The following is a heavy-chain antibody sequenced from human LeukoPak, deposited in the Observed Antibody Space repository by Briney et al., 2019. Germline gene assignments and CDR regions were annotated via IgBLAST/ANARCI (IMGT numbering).Heavy chain of an antibody. CDR3: ARGVYTAMVV. J-gene: IGHJ4*02. CDR2: ISSSSSYI. D-gene: IGHD5-18*01. CDR1: GFTFSSYS. V-gene: IGHV3-21*01. Sequence: GGSLRLSCAASGFTFSSYSMNWVRQSPGKWLEWVSSISSSSSYIYYADSVKGRFTISRDNAKNSLYLQMNSLRAEDTAVYYCARGVYTAMVVWGQGTLVTVSS.